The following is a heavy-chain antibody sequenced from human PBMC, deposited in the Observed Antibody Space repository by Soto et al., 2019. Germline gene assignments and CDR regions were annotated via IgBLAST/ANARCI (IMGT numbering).Heavy chain of an antibody. V-gene: IGHV3-30-3*01. CDR2: ISYDGSNK. CDR1: GFTFSSYA. Sequence: GSLRLSCAASGFTFSSYAMHWVRQAPGKGLEWVAVISYDGSNKYYADSVKGRFTISRDNSKNTLYLQMNSLRAEDTAVYYCAREQYDFWSGYPDGLTDYWGQGTLVTVSS. D-gene: IGHD3-3*01. CDR3: AREQYDFWSGYPDGLTDY. J-gene: IGHJ4*02.